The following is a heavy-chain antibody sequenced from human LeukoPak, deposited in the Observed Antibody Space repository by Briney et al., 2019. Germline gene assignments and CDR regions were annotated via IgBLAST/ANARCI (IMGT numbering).Heavy chain of an antibody. V-gene: IGHV3-23*01. Sequence: GGSLRLSCAASGFTFSTYTMNGVGQAPGKGLEGVSAISGSGGSTYYADSVKGRFTISRDNSKNTLYLQMNSLRAEDTAVYYCARGDFWSGSLYYFDSWGQGTLVTVSP. CDR3: ARGDFWSGSLYYFDS. CDR1: GFTFSTYT. D-gene: IGHD3-3*01. J-gene: IGHJ4*02. CDR2: ISGSGGST.